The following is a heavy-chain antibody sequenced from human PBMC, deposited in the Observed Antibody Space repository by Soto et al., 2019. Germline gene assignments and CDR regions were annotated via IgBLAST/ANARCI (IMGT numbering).Heavy chain of an antibody. CDR2: INHSGST. Sequence: QVQLQQWGAGLLKPSETLSLTCAVYGGSFSGYYWSWIRQPPGKGLEWIGEINHSGSTNYNPSLKSRVTISVDTSQNQFSLKLSSVTAADTAVYYCARGYGDNWNYGYWGQGTLVTVSS. D-gene: IGHD1-7*01. CDR3: ARGYGDNWNYGY. V-gene: IGHV4-34*01. CDR1: GGSFSGYY. J-gene: IGHJ4*02.